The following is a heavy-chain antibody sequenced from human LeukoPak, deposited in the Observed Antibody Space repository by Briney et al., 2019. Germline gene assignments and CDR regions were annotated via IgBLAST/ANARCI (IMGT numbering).Heavy chain of an antibody. CDR1: GSTFTDYY. CDR2: IETNTGNP. V-gene: IGHV7-4-1*02. D-gene: IGHD1-7*01. Sequence: GASVKVSCKASGSTFTDYYMHWVRQAPGQGLELMGWIETNTGNPTYAQGFTGRFVFSLDTTVSTAYLQISSLKAEDTAVYYCARDYTLTLGTTTYFQHWGQGTLVTVSS. J-gene: IGHJ1*01. CDR3: ARDYTLTLGTTTYFQH.